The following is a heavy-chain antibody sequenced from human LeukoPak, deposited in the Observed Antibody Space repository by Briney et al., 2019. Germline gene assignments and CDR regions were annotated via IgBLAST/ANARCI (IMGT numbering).Heavy chain of an antibody. D-gene: IGHD1-26*01. V-gene: IGHV4-38-2*02. Sequence: SETLSLTCTVSGYSISSGYYWGWIRQPPGKGLEWIGSIYHSGSTYYNPSLKSRVTISVDTSKNQFSLKLSSVTAADTAVYYCARVSGSYRFDYWGQGTLVTVSS. CDR2: IYHSGST. J-gene: IGHJ4*02. CDR3: ARVSGSYRFDY. CDR1: GYSISSGYY.